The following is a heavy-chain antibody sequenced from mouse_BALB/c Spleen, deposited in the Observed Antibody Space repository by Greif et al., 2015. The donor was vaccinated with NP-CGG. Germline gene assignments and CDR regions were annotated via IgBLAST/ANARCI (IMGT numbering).Heavy chain of an antibody. D-gene: IGHD2-4*01. J-gene: IGHJ3*01. CDR2: VSNGGGST. V-gene: IGHV5-12-2*01. CDR3: ARPSMITTEAWFAY. Sequence: DVMLVESGGGLVQPGGSLKLSCAASGFTFSSYTMSWVRQTPEKRLEWVAYVSNGGGSTYYPDTVKGRFTISRDNAKNTLYLQMSSLKSEDTAMYYCARPSMITTEAWFAYWGQGTLVTVSA. CDR1: GFTFSSYT.